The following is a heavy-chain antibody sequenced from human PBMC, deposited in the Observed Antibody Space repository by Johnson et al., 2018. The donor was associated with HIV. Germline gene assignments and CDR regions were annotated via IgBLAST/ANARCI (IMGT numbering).Heavy chain of an antibody. Sequence: EVQLVESGGDLVQPGGSLKLSCAASAFAFSYAMRWVRQAPGKGLEWVSIISGSGGITYHADSVKGRFTISRDNSKNTLYLQMKSLRAEDTAVYYCAKDFHYYDSSGFNDAFDIWGQGTMVTVSS. D-gene: IGHD3-22*01. CDR3: AKDFHYYDSSGFNDAFDI. CDR1: AFAFSYA. CDR2: ISGSGGIT. V-gene: IGHV3-23*04. J-gene: IGHJ3*02.